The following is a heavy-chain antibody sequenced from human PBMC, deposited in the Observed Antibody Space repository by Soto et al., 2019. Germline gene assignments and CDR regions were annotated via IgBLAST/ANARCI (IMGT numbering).Heavy chain of an antibody. D-gene: IGHD6-19*01. CDR2: ISDSGGST. CDR3: AKDGGWSLAVAGLFDY. J-gene: IGHJ4*02. Sequence: GGSLRLSCVVSGSTFSSDDMSWVRQAPERGLEWVSGISDSGGSTYYADSVKGRFTISRDNAKNTLYLQMKSLGVEDTALYYCAKDGGWSLAVAGLFDYWGPGTQVTVSS. V-gene: IGHV3-23*01. CDR1: GSTFSSDD.